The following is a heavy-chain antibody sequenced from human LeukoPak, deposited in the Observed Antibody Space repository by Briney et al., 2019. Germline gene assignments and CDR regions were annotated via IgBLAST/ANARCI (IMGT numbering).Heavy chain of an antibody. CDR3: ARFLSGNYSDC. J-gene: IGHJ4*02. D-gene: IGHD1-26*01. Sequence: GESLKISCKGSGYSFTNYWIGWVRQVPGKGLEWMGIIYPGDSDTKYSPSFQGQVTISADKSISTAYLQWSSLKASDTATYYCARFLSGNYSDCWGQGTLVTVSS. V-gene: IGHV5-51*01. CDR1: GYSFTNYW. CDR2: IYPGDSDT.